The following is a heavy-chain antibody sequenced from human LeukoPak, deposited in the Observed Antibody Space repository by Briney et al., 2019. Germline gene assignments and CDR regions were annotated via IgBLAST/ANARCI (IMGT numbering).Heavy chain of an antibody. J-gene: IGHJ4*02. CDR1: GYTFTSYA. CDR2: INPNSGGT. V-gene: IGHV1-2*02. D-gene: IGHD2-21*01. Sequence: AASVKVSCKASGYTFTSYAMNWVRQAPGQGLEWMGWINPNSGGTNYAQKFQGRVTMTRDTSISTAYMELSRLRSDDTAVYYCARDSVVSSWPNPYYFDYWGQGTLVTVSS. CDR3: ARDSVVSSWPNPYYFDY.